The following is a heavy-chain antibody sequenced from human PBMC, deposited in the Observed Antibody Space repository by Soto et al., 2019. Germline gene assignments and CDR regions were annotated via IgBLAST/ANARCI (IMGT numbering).Heavy chain of an antibody. J-gene: IGHJ4*02. V-gene: IGHV4-39*01. D-gene: IGHD2-2*01. CDR1: GVSISSTNNY. CDR3: ASRNREEDCSANSCFVTH. Sequence: QLHLQESGPGLVKPSETLSLTCTVSGVSISSTNNYWVWIRQPPGKGLEWVASISYSGNTYYNPSLKSPLTLSVDTSKNQFSLQLTSAAAADTAVYYCASRNREEDCSANSCFVTHWGQGTLVTVSS. CDR2: ISYSGNT.